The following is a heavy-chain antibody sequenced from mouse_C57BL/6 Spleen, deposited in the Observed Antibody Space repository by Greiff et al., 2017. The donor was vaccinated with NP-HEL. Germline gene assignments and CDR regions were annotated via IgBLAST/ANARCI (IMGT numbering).Heavy chain of an antibody. J-gene: IGHJ1*03. V-gene: IGHV1-64*01. CDR2: IHPNSGST. D-gene: IGHD2-3*01. Sequence: QVQLKESGAELVKPGASVKLSCKASGYTFTSYWMHWVKQSPGQGLEWIGMIHPNSGSTNYNEKFKSKATLTVDKSSSTAYMQLSSLTSEDSAVYYCERRGDCYPHLYFEVWGTGTTVTVSS. CDR3: ERRGDCYPHLYFEV. CDR1: GYTFTSYW.